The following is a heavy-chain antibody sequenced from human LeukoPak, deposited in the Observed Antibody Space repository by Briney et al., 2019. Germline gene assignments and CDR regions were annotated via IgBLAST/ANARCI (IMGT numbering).Heavy chain of an antibody. CDR1: GGPFSDYY. J-gene: IGHJ3*02. V-gene: IGHV4-34*01. CDR3: ARELYSSGYHDAFDI. CDR2: INHSGST. D-gene: IGHD3-22*01. Sequence: SETLSLTCAVYGGPFSDYYWSWIRQPPGKGLEWIGEINHSGSTNYNPSLKSRVTISVDTSKNHFSLKLSSVTAADTAVYYCARELYSSGYHDAFDIWGQGTMVTVSS.